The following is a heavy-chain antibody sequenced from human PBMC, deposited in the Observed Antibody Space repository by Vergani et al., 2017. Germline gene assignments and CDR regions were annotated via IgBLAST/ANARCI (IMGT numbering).Heavy chain of an antibody. CDR1: GFTFSSYA. CDR2: ISGSATGGVT. CDR3: ARDVWDCSGISCFLRAGEFYYMDV. D-gene: IGHD3-16*01. V-gene: IGHV3-23*01. Sequence: EVQLLESGGGLVQPGGSLRLSCAASGFTFSSYAMSWVRQAPGKGLEWVSIISGSATGGVTYVADSVKGRFTIFRDNSKNTVGLEMSSLRVDDTATYYCARDVWDCSGISCFLRAGEFYYMDVWGQGTTVTVSS. J-gene: IGHJ6*03.